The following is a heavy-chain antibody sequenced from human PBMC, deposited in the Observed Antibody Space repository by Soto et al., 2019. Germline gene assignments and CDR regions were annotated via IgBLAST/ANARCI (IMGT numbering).Heavy chain of an antibody. CDR2: IDPSDSYT. D-gene: IGHD3-10*01. CDR3: ATLRVGFGELLTY. J-gene: IGHJ4*02. V-gene: IGHV5-10-1*01. Sequence: GESLKISCKASGYSFTNYWISWVRQMPGKGLEWMGRIDPSDSYTNYSPSFQGHVTISADKSISTAYLQWSSLKAWDTAMYYCATLRVGFGELLTYWGQGTLVTVSS. CDR1: GYSFTNYW.